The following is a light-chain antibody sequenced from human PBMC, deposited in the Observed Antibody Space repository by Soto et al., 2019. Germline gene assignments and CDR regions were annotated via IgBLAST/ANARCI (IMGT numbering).Light chain of an antibody. Sequence: DLVMTQTPLSSLVTLGQSASISCRSSQSLVHSDGNTYLSWLHQRPGQPLRLLIHKISNRFSGGQDRFSGSGAGTDVTLRISRVEAEDVGLYYCMQATHFPRTFGQGTNVEIK. CDR3: MQATHFPRT. CDR2: KIS. V-gene: IGKV2-24*01. CDR1: QSLVHSDGNTY. J-gene: IGKJ1*01.